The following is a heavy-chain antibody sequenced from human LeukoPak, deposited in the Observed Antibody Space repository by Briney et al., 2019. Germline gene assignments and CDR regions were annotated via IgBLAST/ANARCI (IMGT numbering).Heavy chain of an antibody. CDR2: IYYSGST. V-gene: IGHV4-39*01. CDR3: ARARGEYCSSTSCYNWFDP. D-gene: IGHD2-2*01. CDR1: GGSISSSSYY. Sequence: SETLSLTCTVSGGSISSSSYYWGWIRQPPGKGLEWIGSIYYSGSTYYNPSLKSRATISVDTSKNQFSLKLSSVTAADTAVYYCARARGEYCSSTSCYNWFDPWGQGTLVTVSS. J-gene: IGHJ5*02.